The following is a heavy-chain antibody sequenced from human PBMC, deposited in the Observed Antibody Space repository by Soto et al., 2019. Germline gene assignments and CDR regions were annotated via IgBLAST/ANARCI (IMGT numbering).Heavy chain of an antibody. CDR3: ARWWSGSRQGFDP. V-gene: IGHV4-59*06. CDR1: GGSFSPNY. Sequence: SETLSLTCTVSGGSFSPNYWSWIRQHPGKGLEWIGYIYYSGSTYYNPSLKSRVTISVDTSKNQFSLKLSSVTAADTAVYYCARWWSGSRQGFDPWGQGTLVTVSS. CDR2: IYYSGST. D-gene: IGHD3-3*01. J-gene: IGHJ5*02.